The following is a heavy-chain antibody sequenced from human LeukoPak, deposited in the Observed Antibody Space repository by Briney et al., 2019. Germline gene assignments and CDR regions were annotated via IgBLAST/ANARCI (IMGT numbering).Heavy chain of an antibody. CDR2: IHHSGST. CDR1: GGSFSGYY. Sequence: SETLSLTCAVYGGSFSGYYWSWIRQPPGKGLEWIGEIHHSGSTNYNPSLKSRVTISVDTSKNQFTLKLRSVNAAATAVYYCSRLIGGDFDLWGRGTLVTVSS. J-gene: IGHJ2*01. V-gene: IGHV4-34*01. D-gene: IGHD2-15*01. CDR3: SRLIGGDFDL.